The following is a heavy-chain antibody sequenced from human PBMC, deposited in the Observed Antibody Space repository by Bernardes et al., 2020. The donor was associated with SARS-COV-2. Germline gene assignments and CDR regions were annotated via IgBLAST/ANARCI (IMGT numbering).Heavy chain of an antibody. CDR1: GFTFSSYT. CDR3: ARVELSNLYYFDY. J-gene: IGHJ4*02. V-gene: IGHV3-21*06. D-gene: IGHD4-4*01. Sequence: RWSLRLSCAASGFTFSSYTMNWVRQAPGKGLEWISSISTSSSYISYSDSVRGRFTISRDNAKNSVSLQMNSLRAEDTAVYYCARVELSNLYYFDYWGQGTPVTVAT. CDR2: ISTSSSYI.